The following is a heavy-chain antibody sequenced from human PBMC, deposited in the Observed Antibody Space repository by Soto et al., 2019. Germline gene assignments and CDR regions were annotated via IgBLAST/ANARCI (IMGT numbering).Heavy chain of an antibody. V-gene: IGHV4-39*01. CDR3: ARGHDSSGYYWFDP. J-gene: IGHJ5*02. D-gene: IGHD3-22*01. CDR2: IYYSGST. CDR1: GGSISSSSYY. Sequence: SETLSLTCTVSGGSISSSSYYWGWIRQPPGKGLEWIGSIYYSGSTYYNPSLKSRVTISVDTPKNQFSLKLSSVTAADTAVYYCARGHDSSGYYWFDPWGQGTLVTVSS.